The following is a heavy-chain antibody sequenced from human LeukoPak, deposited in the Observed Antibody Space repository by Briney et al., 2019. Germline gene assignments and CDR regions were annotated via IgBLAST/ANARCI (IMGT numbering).Heavy chain of an antibody. CDR3: AREKGSSWHDAFDI. Sequence: PGGPLRLSCAASGFTVSNNYMSWVRQAPGKGLEWVSVIYVGGNTYYADSVKDRFTISRDNSKNTLYLQMNSLRAEDTAVYYCAREKGSSWHDAFDIWGQGTMVTVSS. CDR1: GFTVSNNY. D-gene: IGHD6-13*01. V-gene: IGHV3-66*01. J-gene: IGHJ3*02. CDR2: IYVGGNT.